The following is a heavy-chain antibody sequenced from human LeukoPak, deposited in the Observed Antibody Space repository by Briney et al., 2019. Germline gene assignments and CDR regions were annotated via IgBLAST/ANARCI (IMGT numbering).Heavy chain of an antibody. D-gene: IGHD2-8*01. CDR3: AKVARGYCTNGVCPGDYFDY. Sequence: GGSLRLSCAASRYTFRRYAMSWVRQAPGKGLEWVSAISGSGGSTYYADSVKGQFTISRDNSKNTLYIQMNSLRAEDTAVYYCAKVARGYCTNGVCPGDYFDYWGQGTLVTVSS. CDR2: ISGSGGST. J-gene: IGHJ4*02. V-gene: IGHV3-23*01. CDR1: RYTFRRYA.